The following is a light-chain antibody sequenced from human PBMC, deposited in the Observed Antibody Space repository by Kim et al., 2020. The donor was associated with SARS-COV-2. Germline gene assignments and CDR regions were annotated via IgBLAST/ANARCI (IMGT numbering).Light chain of an antibody. CDR1: NIGSKS. CDR3: QVWDSSSDHVI. V-gene: IGLV3-21*04. J-gene: IGLJ2*01. CDR2: YDT. Sequence: APGKTARISCGVNNIGSKSVYWYQQKPGQAPVLVMYYDTDRPSGIPERFSGSNSGNMATLTISGVEAGDEADFYCQVWDSSSDHVIFGGGTQLTVL.